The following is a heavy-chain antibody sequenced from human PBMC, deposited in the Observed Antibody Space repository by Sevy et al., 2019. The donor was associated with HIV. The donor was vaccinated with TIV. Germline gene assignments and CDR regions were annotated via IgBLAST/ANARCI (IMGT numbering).Heavy chain of an antibody. CDR3: AGAVHYYGSGSYYKGYYYYGMDV. Sequence: ASVKVSCKASGYTFTGYYMHWVRQAPGQGIEWMGWINPNSGGTNYAQKFQGRVTMTRDTSISTAYMELSRLRSDDTAVYYCAGAVHYYGSGSYYKGYYYYGMDVSGQGTSVTVSS. CDR2: INPNSGGT. D-gene: IGHD3-10*01. CDR1: GYTFTGYY. J-gene: IGHJ6*02. V-gene: IGHV1-2*02.